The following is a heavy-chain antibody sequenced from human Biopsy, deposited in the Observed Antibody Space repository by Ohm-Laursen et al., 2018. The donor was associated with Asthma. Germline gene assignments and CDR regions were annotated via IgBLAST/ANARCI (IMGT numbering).Heavy chain of an antibody. CDR1: GYTFNSAG. J-gene: IGHJ6*02. V-gene: IGHV1-18*01. Sequence: VASVKVSCKTSGYTFNSAGITWVGQAPGQGLEWMGWISVYNGNTKVAQKLQDRVTMITDTSTSTAYMELRSLRSDDTAVYFCARAVDYSHYYGIDVWGQGTTVTVS. D-gene: IGHD3-10*01. CDR3: ARAVDYSHYYGIDV. CDR2: ISVYNGNT.